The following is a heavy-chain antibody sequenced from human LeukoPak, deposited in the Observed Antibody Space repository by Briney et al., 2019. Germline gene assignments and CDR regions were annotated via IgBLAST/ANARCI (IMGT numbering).Heavy chain of an antibody. J-gene: IGHJ5*02. Sequence: GGSLRLSCAASGFTLSSYWMHWVRQAPGKGLVWVSRINSDGSITSYADSVKGRFTISRDNAKNTLYLQINSLRAEDTAVYYCARDRYNSGNWFDPWGQGTLVTVSS. CDR2: INSDGSIT. V-gene: IGHV3-74*01. CDR3: ARDRYNSGNWFDP. D-gene: IGHD6-19*01. CDR1: GFTLSSYW.